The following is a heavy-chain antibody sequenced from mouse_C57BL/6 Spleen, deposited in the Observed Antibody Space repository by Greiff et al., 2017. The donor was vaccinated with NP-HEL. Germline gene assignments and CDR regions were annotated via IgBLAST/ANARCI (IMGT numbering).Heavy chain of an antibody. CDR2: ISYDGSN. Sequence: EVQLQESGPGLVKPSQSLSLTCSVTGYSITSGYYWNWIRQFPGNKLEWMGYISYDGSNNYNPSLKNRISITRDTSKNQFFLKLNSVTTEDTATYYCARDGPITTAFDYWGQGTTLTVSS. D-gene: IGHD1-1*01. CDR3: ARDGPITTAFDY. CDR1: GYSITSGYY. V-gene: IGHV3-6*01. J-gene: IGHJ2*01.